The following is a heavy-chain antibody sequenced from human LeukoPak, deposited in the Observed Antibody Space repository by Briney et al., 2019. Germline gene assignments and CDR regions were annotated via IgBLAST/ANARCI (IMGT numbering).Heavy chain of an antibody. D-gene: IGHD4-11*01. V-gene: IGHV4-59*11. Sequence: SETLSLSCTVSGGSISGHYWSWIRQPPGKGLEWIGYIYYSGSTDYNPSLKSRVSMSVDTSKNQFSLKLSSVTAADTAVYYCARASRNYDVYYYYYMDVWGKGTTVTVSS. J-gene: IGHJ6*03. CDR3: ARASRNYDVYYYYYMDV. CDR2: IYYSGST. CDR1: GGSISGHY.